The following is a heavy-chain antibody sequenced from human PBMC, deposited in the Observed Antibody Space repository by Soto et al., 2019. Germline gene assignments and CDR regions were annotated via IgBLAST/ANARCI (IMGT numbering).Heavy chain of an antibody. CDR2: ISYSGIT. J-gene: IGHJ5*02. CDR3: ARGSYYDSSGYYGP. V-gene: IGHV4-30-4*01. CDR1: GGSISSGNYY. D-gene: IGHD3-22*01. Sequence: TLSLTCTVSGGSISSGNYYWSWIRQPPGKGLEWIGFISYSGITYYSTSLKSRFTISVDTSKNQFSLKLSSLTAADTAVYYCARGSYYDSSGYYGPWGQGTLVTVS.